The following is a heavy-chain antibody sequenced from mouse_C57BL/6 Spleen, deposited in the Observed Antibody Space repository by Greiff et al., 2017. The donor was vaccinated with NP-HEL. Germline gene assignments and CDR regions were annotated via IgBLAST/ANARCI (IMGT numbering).Heavy chain of an antibody. CDR3: ARSWDYDGDYYAMDY. Sequence: QVQLKQSGAELARPGASVKLSCKASGYTFTSYGISWVKQRTGQGLEWIGELYPRSGNTFSNEKFKGKATLTADKSSSTAYMELRSLTSEDSAVYFCARSWDYDGDYYAMDYWGQGTSVTVSS. CDR1: GYTFTSYG. V-gene: IGHV1-81*01. J-gene: IGHJ4*01. CDR2: LYPRSGNT. D-gene: IGHD2-4*01.